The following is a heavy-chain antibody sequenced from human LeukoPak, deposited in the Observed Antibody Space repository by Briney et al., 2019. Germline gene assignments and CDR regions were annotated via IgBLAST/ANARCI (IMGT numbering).Heavy chain of an antibody. J-gene: IGHJ4*02. CDR3: ARDLVKLERTNPFDY. Sequence: ASVKVSCKASGYAFTSYGISWGRQAPGQGLEWMGWISAYNGNTNYAQKLQGRVTMTTDTSTSTAYMELRSLRSDDTAVYYCARDLVKLERTNPFDYWGQGTLVTVSS. D-gene: IGHD1-1*01. CDR1: GYAFTSYG. CDR2: ISAYNGNT. V-gene: IGHV1-18*01.